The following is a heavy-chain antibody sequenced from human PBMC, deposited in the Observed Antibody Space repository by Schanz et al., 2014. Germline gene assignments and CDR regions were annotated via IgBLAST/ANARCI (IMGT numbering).Heavy chain of an antibody. Sequence: DLEESGGGLVQPGGSLTLSCAASGFTFSSYLMSWVRQAPGKGLEWVSGIGGSGGSTDYADSVKGRFSISRDNSKNTLYLQMDSLRAEDTAVYYCAKSGYCRSTSCYQYNYYGLDVWGQGTTVIVSS. CDR3: AKSGYCRSTSCYQYNYYGLDV. CDR1: GFTFSSYL. V-gene: IGHV3-23*04. CDR2: IGGSGGST. D-gene: IGHD2-2*03. J-gene: IGHJ6*02.